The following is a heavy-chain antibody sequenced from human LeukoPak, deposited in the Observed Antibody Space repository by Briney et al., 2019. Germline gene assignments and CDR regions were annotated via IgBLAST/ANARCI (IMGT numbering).Heavy chain of an antibody. D-gene: IGHD3-3*01. CDR1: GGSFSGYY. J-gene: IGHJ3*02. CDR2: INHSGST. Sequence: SETLSLTCAVYGGSFSGYYWSWIRQPPGKGLEWIGEINHSGSTNYNPSLKTRVTISVDTSKNQFSLKLSCVTAADTAVYYCARALLTYYDFWSGYPDAFDIWGQGTMVTVSS. V-gene: IGHV4-34*01. CDR3: ARALLTYYDFWSGYPDAFDI.